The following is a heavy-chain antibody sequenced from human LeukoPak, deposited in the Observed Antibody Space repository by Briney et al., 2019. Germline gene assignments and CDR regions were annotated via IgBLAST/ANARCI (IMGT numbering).Heavy chain of an antibody. V-gene: IGHV1-46*01. D-gene: IGHD4-17*01. CDR2: INPSGGST. Sequence: ASAKVSCKASGYTITSYSIHWVRQAPGQGLEWMGIINPSGGSTSYAQKFQGRVTMTRDMSTSTVYMELSSLRSEDTAVYYCARLPHDYGDYDFSASCYWGQGTLVTVSS. CDR3: ARLPHDYGDYDFSASCY. J-gene: IGHJ4*02. CDR1: GYTITSYS.